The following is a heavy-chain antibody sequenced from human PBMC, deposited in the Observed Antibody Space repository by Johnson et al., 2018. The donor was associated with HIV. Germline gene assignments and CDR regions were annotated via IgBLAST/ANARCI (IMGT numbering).Heavy chain of an antibody. V-gene: IGHV3-20*04. CDR3: ARGRDSSGHGGAFDI. Sequence: VQLVESGGGVVQPGGSLRLSCAASGFTFDDYGMSWVRPAPGKGLEWVSGINWNGGSTGYADSVKGRFTISRDNAKNSLYLQMNSLRAEDMALYYRARGRDSSGHGGAFDIWGQGTMVTVSS. CDR1: GFTFDDYG. CDR2: INWNGGST. J-gene: IGHJ3*02. D-gene: IGHD1-26*01.